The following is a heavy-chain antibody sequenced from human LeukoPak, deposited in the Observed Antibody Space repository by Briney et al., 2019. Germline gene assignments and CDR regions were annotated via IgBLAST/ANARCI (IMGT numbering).Heavy chain of an antibody. Sequence: PGGSLRLSCAASGFTFSSYAMSWVRQAPGKGLEWVSAISGSGGSTYYADSVKGRFTISRDNSKNTLYLQMNSLRAEDTAVYYCARDYYDSSGYWTAGMDVWGQGTTVTVSS. CDR2: ISGSGGST. V-gene: IGHV3-23*01. D-gene: IGHD3-22*01. CDR3: ARDYYDSSGYWTAGMDV. J-gene: IGHJ6*02. CDR1: GFTFSSYA.